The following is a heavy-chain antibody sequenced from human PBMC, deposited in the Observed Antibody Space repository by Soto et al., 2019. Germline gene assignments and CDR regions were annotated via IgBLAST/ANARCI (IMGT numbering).Heavy chain of an antibody. CDR3: ARDWEPYYDFWSGSNWFDP. Sequence: VGSLRLSCAASGFTFSSYAMSWVRQAPGKGLEWVSAISGSGGSTYYADSVKGRFTISRDNAKNSLYLQMNSLRAEDTAVYYCARDWEPYYDFWSGSNWFDPWGQGTLVTVSS. V-gene: IGHV3-23*01. CDR2: ISGSGGST. CDR1: GFTFSSYA. J-gene: IGHJ5*02. D-gene: IGHD3-3*01.